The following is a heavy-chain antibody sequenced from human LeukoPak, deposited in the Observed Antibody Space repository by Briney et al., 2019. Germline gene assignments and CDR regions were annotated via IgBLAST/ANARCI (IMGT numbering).Heavy chain of an antibody. J-gene: IGHJ3*02. D-gene: IGHD1-26*01. CDR1: GGTFSSYA. Sequence: AASVKVSCKASGGTFSSYAMSWVRQAPGQGLEWMGRIIPIFGTANYAQKFQGRVTITTDETTSTAYMELSSLRTEDTAVDYCAGYRPGATRSNAFDIWGQGTMVTVSS. CDR2: IIPIFGTA. V-gene: IGHV1-69*05. CDR3: AGYRPGATRSNAFDI.